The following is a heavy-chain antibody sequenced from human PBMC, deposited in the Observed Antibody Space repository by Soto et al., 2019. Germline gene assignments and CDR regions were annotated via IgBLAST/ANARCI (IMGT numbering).Heavy chain of an antibody. CDR1: GFTFSSYG. D-gene: IGHD4-4*01. CDR3: AKDPGDCSISLARGQASCYGMDV. J-gene: IGHJ6*02. CDR2: ISYDGSNK. V-gene: IGHV3-30*18. Sequence: QVQLVESGGGVVQPGRSLRLSCAASGFTFSSYGMHWVRQAPGKGLEWVAVISYDGSNKYYADSVKGRFTISRDNSKNTLYLQMNSLRAEDTAVYYCAKDPGDCSISLARGQASCYGMDVWGQGTTVTVSS.